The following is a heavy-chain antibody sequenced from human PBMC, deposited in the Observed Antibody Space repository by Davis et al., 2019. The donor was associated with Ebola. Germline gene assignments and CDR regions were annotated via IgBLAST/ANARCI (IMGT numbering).Heavy chain of an antibody. CDR1: GGTFSSYA. CDR2: IIPIFGTA. CDR3: ATVLRFLEWLFPNYYYYGMDV. V-gene: IGHV1-69*13. Sequence: SVKVSCKASGGTFSSYAISWVRQAPGQGLEWMGGIIPIFGTANYAQKFQGSVTITADESTSTAYMELGSLRSEDTAVYYCATVLRFLEWLFPNYYYYGMDVWGQGTTVTVSS. J-gene: IGHJ6*02. D-gene: IGHD3-3*01.